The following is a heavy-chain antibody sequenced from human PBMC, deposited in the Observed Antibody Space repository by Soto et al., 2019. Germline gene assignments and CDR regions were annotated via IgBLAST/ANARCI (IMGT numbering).Heavy chain of an antibody. J-gene: IGHJ4*02. CDR3: ARRKERSGPHYFDY. V-gene: IGHV1-3*01. D-gene: IGHD6-25*01. CDR2: INAGNGNT. Sequence: ASVKVSCKASGYTFTSYAMHWVRQAPGQRLEWMGWINAGNGNTGYAQKFQGRVTVTRNTSISTVYMELSGLRPDDTAVYYCARRKERSGPHYFDYWGQGSQVTVSS. CDR1: GYTFTSYA.